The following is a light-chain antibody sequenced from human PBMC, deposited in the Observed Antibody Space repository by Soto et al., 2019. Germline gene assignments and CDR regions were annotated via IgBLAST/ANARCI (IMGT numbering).Light chain of an antibody. V-gene: IGKV3-20*01. J-gene: IGKJ1*01. CDR2: GAS. CDR1: QSVSNNY. CDR3: QQYGSSGT. Sequence: DIVMTQSPATLPVSPGERATLSCRASQSVSNNYLAWYQQKPGQAPRLLIYGASNRATGIPDRFSGSGSGTDFTLTISRLEPEDFAVYYCQQYGSSGTFGQGTKVDIK.